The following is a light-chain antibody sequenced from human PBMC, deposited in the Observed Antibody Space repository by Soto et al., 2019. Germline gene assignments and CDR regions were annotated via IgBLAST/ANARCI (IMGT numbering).Light chain of an antibody. CDR3: QQYGSSLWT. CDR2: GAS. V-gene: IGKV3-15*01. Sequence: EIVMTQSPGTLSVSPGERATLSCRASQSVSSNLAWYQQKPGQAPRLLIYGASTRATGIPARFSGSGSETEFTLTISSLQSEDFAVYYCQQYGSSLWTFGQGTKVEIK. CDR1: QSVSSN. J-gene: IGKJ1*01.